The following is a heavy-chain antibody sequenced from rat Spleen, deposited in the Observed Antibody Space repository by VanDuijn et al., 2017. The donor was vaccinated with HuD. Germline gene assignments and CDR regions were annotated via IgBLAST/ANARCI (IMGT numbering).Heavy chain of an antibody. V-gene: IGHV5S10*01. Sequence: EVQLVESGGGLVPPGRSLKLSCAASGFTFGDYNMAWVRQAPKKGLEWVATIIHDGDRAFYRDSVKGRFTISRDNAKSTLYLQMDSLRSEDTATYHCARQHYSAPFDYWGQGVMVTVSS. J-gene: IGHJ2*01. D-gene: IGHD1-1*01. CDR3: ARQHYSAPFDY. CDR1: GFTFGDYN. CDR2: IIHDGDRA.